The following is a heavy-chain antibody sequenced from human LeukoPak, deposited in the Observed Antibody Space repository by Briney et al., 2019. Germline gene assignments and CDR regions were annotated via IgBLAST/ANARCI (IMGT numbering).Heavy chain of an antibody. CDR1: GFTFNSYT. V-gene: IGHV3-48*04. D-gene: IGHD3-3*01. Sequence: GGSLRLSCAASGFTFNSYTMTWVRQAPGKGLEWVSYIGGSSTTINYADSVKGRFTISRDNAKNSLYLQMNSLRAEDTAVYYCARGIYDFWSGYPDDYGMDVWGQGTTVTVSS. CDR3: ARGIYDFWSGYPDDYGMDV. CDR2: IGGSSTTI. J-gene: IGHJ6*02.